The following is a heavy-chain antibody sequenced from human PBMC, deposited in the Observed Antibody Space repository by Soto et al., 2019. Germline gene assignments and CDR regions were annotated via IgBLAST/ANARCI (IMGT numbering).Heavy chain of an antibody. J-gene: IGHJ4*02. V-gene: IGHV3-9*01. CDR2: ITWNSDRV. Sequence: EVQLVESGGRLVQPGRSLRLSCTASGFTFDDYALHWVRQAPGKGLEWVSGITWNSDRVDYADSVKGRFTISRDNARNSRYLQMNSLRAEYTALYFCGKGLSIAAIDYWGQGTLVTVSS. CDR3: GKGLSIAAIDY. CDR1: GFTFDDYA. D-gene: IGHD6-13*01.